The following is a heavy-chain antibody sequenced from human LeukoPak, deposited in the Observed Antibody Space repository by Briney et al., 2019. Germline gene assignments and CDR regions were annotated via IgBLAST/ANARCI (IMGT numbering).Heavy chain of an antibody. Sequence: GGSLRLSCAASGFSFDDYAMHWVRQAPGKGLEWVSAISGSGGSTYYADSVKGRFTISRDNSKNTLYLQMNSLRAEDTAVYYCAKEGSSTSPSSEFDYWGQGTLVTVSS. D-gene: IGHD2-2*01. CDR2: ISGSGGST. J-gene: IGHJ4*02. V-gene: IGHV3-23*01. CDR1: GFSFDDYA. CDR3: AKEGSSTSPSSEFDY.